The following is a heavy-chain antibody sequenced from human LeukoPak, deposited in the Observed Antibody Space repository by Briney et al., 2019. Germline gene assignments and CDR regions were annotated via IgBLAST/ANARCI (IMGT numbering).Heavy chain of an antibody. Sequence: GGSLRLSCTVSGFTFSDSAIHWVRHAAGKGLEWVGRVKSKAVGGTVDYAAPVRGRFAISRDDSIDTVYLQMNSLKTEDTALYYCTTGLGNYYDYWGQGTLVTVSS. V-gene: IGHV3-15*01. CDR1: GFTFSDSA. J-gene: IGHJ4*02. D-gene: IGHD3-10*01. CDR2: VKSKAVGGTV. CDR3: TTGLGNYYDY.